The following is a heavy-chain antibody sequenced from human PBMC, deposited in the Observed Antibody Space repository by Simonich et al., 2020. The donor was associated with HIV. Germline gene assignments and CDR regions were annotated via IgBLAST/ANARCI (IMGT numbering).Heavy chain of an antibody. Sequence: QVQLQQWGAGLLKPSETLSLTCAVYGGSSSGYYWSWIRQPPGKGLEWIGDIDDSGSPNYSPSLKSRVTISVDTSKNQFSLKLTSVTAADTAVYYCARHREVMVRGLNDAFDIWGQGTMVTVSS. CDR2: IDDSGSP. J-gene: IGHJ3*02. CDR1: GGSSSGYY. V-gene: IGHV4-34*01. CDR3: ARHREVMVRGLNDAFDI. D-gene: IGHD3-10*01.